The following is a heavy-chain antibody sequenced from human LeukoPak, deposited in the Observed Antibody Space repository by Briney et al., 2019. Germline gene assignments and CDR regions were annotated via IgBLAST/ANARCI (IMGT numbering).Heavy chain of an antibody. CDR2: VYTSGST. V-gene: IGHV4-4*09. CDR3: ARQGDGYNEYFDY. J-gene: IGHJ4*02. D-gene: IGHD5-24*01. CDR1: GGSISGYY. Sequence: SETLSLTCTVSGGSISGYYWSWIRQPTGKGLEWIGYVYTSGSTNYNPSLKSRVTISVDTSKNQFSLKVNSVTAADTAVYYCARQGDGYNEYFDYWGQGTLVTVSS.